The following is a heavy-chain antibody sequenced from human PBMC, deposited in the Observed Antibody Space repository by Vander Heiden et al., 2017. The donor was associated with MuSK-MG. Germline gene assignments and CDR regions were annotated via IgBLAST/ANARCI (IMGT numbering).Heavy chain of an antibody. D-gene: IGHD3-3*01. V-gene: IGHV3-33*03. J-gene: IGHJ3*01. CDR3: AKDRESDFWSRRGVFDF. Sequence: QVQLVESGGGVVQPGKSLTLSCAASGFTFRNYGMHWFSQAPGKGLEWVAFLSFDDAKTYYADSVQGRFTISRDLSTDTLFLQMSNLTVKDTALCFCAKDRESDFWSRRGVFDFWGQGPMGTVSS. CDR1: GFTFRNYG. CDR2: LSFDDAKT.